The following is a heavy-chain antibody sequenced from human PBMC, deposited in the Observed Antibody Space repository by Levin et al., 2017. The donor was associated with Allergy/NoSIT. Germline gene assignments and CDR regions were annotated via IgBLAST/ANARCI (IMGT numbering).Heavy chain of an antibody. J-gene: IGHJ3*02. CDR2: IYSGGTT. CDR3: ARYIDCLGRYCSSDDAFDI. D-gene: IGHD2-15*01. V-gene: IGHV3-53*01. CDR1: GFTVSTTY. Sequence: LSLPCAASGFTVSTTYMSWVRQAPGKGLELVSIIYSGGTTYFADSVKGRFTMSRDNSKNTVYLQMSSLRAEDTAVYYCARYIDCLGRYCSSDDAFDIWGQGTKVTVSS.